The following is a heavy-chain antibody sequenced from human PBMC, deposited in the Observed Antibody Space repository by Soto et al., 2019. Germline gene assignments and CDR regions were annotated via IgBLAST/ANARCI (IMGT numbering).Heavy chain of an antibody. CDR2: IYNSGST. V-gene: IGHV4-61*01. D-gene: IGHD4-17*01. CDR3: ARRYGASFDY. Sequence: SETLSLTCIVSGGSVSSGSYYWSWIRQPPGKGLEWIGYIYNSGSTNYNPSLKSRVTISVDTSKNQLSLNLTSVTAADTAVYYCARRYGASFDYWGQGTLVTVSS. CDR1: GGSVSSGSYY. J-gene: IGHJ4*02.